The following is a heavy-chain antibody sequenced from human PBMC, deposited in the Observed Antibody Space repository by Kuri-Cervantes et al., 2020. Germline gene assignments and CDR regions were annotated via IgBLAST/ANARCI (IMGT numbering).Heavy chain of an antibody. V-gene: IGHV4-59*01. D-gene: IGHD2-2*01. CDR1: GGSISSYY. Sequence: SETLSLTCTVSGGSISSYYWSWIRQPPGKGLEWIGYIYYSGSTNYNPSLKSRVTISVDTSKNQFSLKLSSVTAADTAVYYCARGLSDCSSTSCYGWFDPWGQGTLVTVSS. CDR3: ARGLSDCSSTSCYGWFDP. CDR2: IYYSGST. J-gene: IGHJ5*02.